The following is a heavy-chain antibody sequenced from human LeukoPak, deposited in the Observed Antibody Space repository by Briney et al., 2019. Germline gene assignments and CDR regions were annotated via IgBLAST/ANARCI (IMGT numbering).Heavy chain of an antibody. D-gene: IGHD3-16*01. CDR2: ITYDGSNK. CDR1: GFIFSSYA. Sequence: PGGSLRPSCAASGFIFSSYAMHWVRQAPGKGLEWVALITYDGSNKYYADSVKGRFTISRDNSKTTLYLQMNSLRAEDTGVYYCARSAMEYRYVSPSDSWGQGTLVTVSS. V-gene: IGHV3-30*04. CDR3: ARSAMEYRYVSPSDS. J-gene: IGHJ4*02.